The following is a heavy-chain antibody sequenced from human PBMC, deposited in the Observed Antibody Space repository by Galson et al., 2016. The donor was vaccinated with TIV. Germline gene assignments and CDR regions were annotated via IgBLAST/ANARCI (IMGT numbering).Heavy chain of an antibody. D-gene: IGHD2-21*01. CDR3: ARDRRFCGNECYLRYYYGMDV. Sequence: SLRLSCAASGFAVSDNYMAWVRQAPGKGLDWVSLTYSDDQTSYADSVKGRFTVSRDDSKNTLYLQMDGLTQQDTAVYYCARDRRFCGNECYLRYYYGMDVWGQGTTVTVSS. V-gene: IGHV3-66*01. J-gene: IGHJ6*02. CDR2: TYSDDQT. CDR1: GFAVSDNY.